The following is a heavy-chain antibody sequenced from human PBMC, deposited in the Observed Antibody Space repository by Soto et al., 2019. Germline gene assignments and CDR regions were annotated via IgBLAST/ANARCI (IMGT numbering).Heavy chain of an antibody. D-gene: IGHD3-3*01. CDR2: ICHNGST. CDR1: GDSITSANW. V-gene: IGHV4-4*02. J-gene: IGHJ5*02. CDR3: ARARGAIFGVVIRNWFDP. Sequence: SETLSLTCAVSGDSITSANWWSWVRQSPRKGLEWLGEICHNGSTNYNPSLKSRVAISVDKAKNQFSLKLTSVTAADTAVYYCARARGAIFGVVIRNWFDPWGQGTLVTVSS.